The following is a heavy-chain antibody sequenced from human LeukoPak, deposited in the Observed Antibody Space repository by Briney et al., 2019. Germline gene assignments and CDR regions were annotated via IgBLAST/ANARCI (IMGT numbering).Heavy chain of an antibody. V-gene: IGHV4-59*08. Sequence: PSETLSLTCIVSGGSISSYYWTWIRQPPGKGLEWIGYIYYNGSTNYNPSLNSRVAISVDTSKNQFSLKLNSVTAADTAVYYCARQSRGIAVAGLDYWGQGILVTVSS. D-gene: IGHD6-19*01. CDR2: IYYNGST. CDR3: ARQSRGIAVAGLDY. J-gene: IGHJ4*02. CDR1: GGSISSYY.